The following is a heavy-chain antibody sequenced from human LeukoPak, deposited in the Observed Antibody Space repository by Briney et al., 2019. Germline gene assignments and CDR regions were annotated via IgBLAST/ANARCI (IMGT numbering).Heavy chain of an antibody. CDR1: GGSFSDYY. Sequence: PSETLSLTCAVYGGSFSDYYWSWIRQPPGKGLEWIGEINHSGSTNYNPSLKSRVTISVDTSKNQFSLKLSSVTAADTAVYYCARRVPAASHNWFDPWGQGTLVTVSS. J-gene: IGHJ5*02. D-gene: IGHD2-2*01. V-gene: IGHV4-34*01. CDR2: INHSGST. CDR3: ARRVPAASHNWFDP.